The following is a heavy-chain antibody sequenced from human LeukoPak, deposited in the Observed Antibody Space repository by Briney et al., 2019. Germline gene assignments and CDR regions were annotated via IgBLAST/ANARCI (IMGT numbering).Heavy chain of an antibody. J-gene: IGHJ4*02. V-gene: IGHV3-23*01. D-gene: IGHD5-18*01. CDR1: GFTFNSYA. CDR2: ISASGAST. Sequence: GGSLRLSCAGSGFTFNSYATNWVRQAPGKGLEWVSTISASGASTFYADSVKGRFTISRDNSKNTVSLQVNSLRVEDTAIYYCAKTYRDYFDSWGLGTLVTVSS. CDR3: AKTYRDYFDS.